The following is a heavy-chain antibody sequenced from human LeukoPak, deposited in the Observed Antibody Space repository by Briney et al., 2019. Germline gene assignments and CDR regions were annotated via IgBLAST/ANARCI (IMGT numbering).Heavy chain of an antibody. V-gene: IGHV1-3*01. Sequence: ASVKVSCKASGYTFTSYAMHWVRQAPGQRLEWMGWINACNGNTKYSQKFQGRVTITRDTSASTAYMELSSLRSEDTAVYYCARAGAIAAAGTGWFDPCGQGPLVTVSS. CDR2: INACNGNT. J-gene: IGHJ5*01. D-gene: IGHD6-13*01. CDR1: GYTFTSYA. CDR3: ARAGAIAAAGTGWFDP.